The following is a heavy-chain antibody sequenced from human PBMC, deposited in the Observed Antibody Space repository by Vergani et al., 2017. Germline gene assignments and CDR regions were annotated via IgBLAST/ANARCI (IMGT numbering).Heavy chain of an antibody. CDR1: GGSITTYY. Sequence: QVQLQESGPGLVKPSETLSLTCTVSGGSITTYYWSWIRQPPGKGLEWIGYIYYSGSTNYNPSLKSRVTISLDTSKNQFSLKLSSVTAADTAVYYCARDTGSHWGPDAVDIWGQGTMVTVSS. CDR3: ARDTGSHWGPDAVDI. CDR2: IYYSGST. J-gene: IGHJ3*02. D-gene: IGHD1-26*01. V-gene: IGHV4-59*01.